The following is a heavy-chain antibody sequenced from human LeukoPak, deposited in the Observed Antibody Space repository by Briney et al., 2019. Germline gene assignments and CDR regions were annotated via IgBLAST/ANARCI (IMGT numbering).Heavy chain of an antibody. J-gene: IGHJ4*02. CDR2: IYYSGST. V-gene: IGHV4-59*05. CDR3: ARRRSDNAVDY. CDR1: GGSISSYY. D-gene: IGHD5-24*01. Sequence: SETLSLTCTVSGGSISSYYWNWIRQPPGKGLEWIGSIYYSGSTSYNPSLKSRVTISVDTSKNPFSLKLSSVTAADTAVYYCARRRSDNAVDYWGQGTLVTVSS.